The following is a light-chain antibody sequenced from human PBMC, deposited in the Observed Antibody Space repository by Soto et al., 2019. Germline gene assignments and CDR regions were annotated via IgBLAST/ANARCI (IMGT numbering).Light chain of an antibody. Sequence: EIVMTQSPATLSLSPGERATLSCRASQSVSSSYLSWYQQKPGQPPRLLFYGASTRASGIPARFSGSGSGTDFTLTISSLQPEDFAVYYCQQDYNLPWTFGQGTKVEIK. CDR3: QQDYNLPWT. CDR1: QSVSSSY. CDR2: GAS. V-gene: IGKV3D-7*01. J-gene: IGKJ1*01.